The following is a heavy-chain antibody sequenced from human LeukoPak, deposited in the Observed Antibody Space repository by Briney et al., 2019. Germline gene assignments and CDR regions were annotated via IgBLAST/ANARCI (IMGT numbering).Heavy chain of an antibody. V-gene: IGHV3-43*01. Sequence: GGSLRLSCAASGSTFDDYTMHWVRQAPGKGLEWVSLISWDGGSTYYADSVKGRFTISRDNSKNSLYLQMNSLRTEDTALYYCAKDRLLAAAGTGGIDYWGQGTLVTVSS. CDR3: AKDRLLAAAGTGGIDY. D-gene: IGHD6-13*01. J-gene: IGHJ4*02. CDR2: ISWDGGST. CDR1: GSTFDDYT.